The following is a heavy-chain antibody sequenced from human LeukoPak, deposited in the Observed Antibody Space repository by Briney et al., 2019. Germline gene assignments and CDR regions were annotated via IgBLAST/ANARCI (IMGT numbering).Heavy chain of an antibody. D-gene: IGHD2-2*01. V-gene: IGHV4-4*02. CDR1: GGSISSSNW. CDR2: IYHSGST. CDR3: ARVDSDCSSTSCYHYYYYGMDV. Sequence: SETLSLTCAVSGGSISSSNWWSWVRQPPGKGLEWIGEIYHSGSTNYNPSLKSRVTISVDKSKNQFSLKLSSVTAADTAVYYCARVDSDCSSTSCYHYYYYGMDVWGQGTTVTVSS. J-gene: IGHJ6*02.